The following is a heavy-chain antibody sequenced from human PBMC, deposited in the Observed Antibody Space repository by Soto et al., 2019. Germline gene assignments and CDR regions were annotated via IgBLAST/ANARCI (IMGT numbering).Heavy chain of an antibody. D-gene: IGHD6-19*01. V-gene: IGHV4-59*01. CDR1: DGSISTYY. CDR3: ASDRSSGWDQGYGMDV. Sequence: PSETLSLTCTVSDGSISTYYWSWIRQPPGKGLEWIGYIYYSGSTSYNHSLKSRVTISVDTSKNQFSLKLRSVTAAETAVYYCASDRSSGWDQGYGMDVWGQGTTVTVSS. J-gene: IGHJ6*02. CDR2: IYYSGST.